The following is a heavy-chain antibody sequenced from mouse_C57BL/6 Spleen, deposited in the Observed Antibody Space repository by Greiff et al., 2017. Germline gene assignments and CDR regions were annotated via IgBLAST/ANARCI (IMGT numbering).Heavy chain of an antibody. CDR2: INYDGSST. CDR3: ARVDLRRYYFDY. V-gene: IGHV5-16*01. D-gene: IGHD2-12*01. CDR1: GFTFSDYY. J-gene: IGHJ2*01. Sequence: EVKLMESEGGLVQPGSSMKLSCTASGFTFSDYYMAWVRQVPEKGLEWVANINYDGSSTYYLDSLKSRFIISRDNAKNILYLQMSSLKSEDTATYYCARVDLRRYYFDYWGQGTTRTVSS.